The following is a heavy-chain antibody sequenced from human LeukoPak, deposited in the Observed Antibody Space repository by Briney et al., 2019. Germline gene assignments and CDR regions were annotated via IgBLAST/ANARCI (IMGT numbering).Heavy chain of an antibody. V-gene: IGHV4-34*01. CDR2: INHSGST. J-gene: IGHJ3*02. CDR3: ARDSDLEDAFDI. CDR1: GGSFSGYY. Sequence: SETLSLTCAVYGGSFSGYYWSWIRQPPGKGLEWIGEINHSGSTNYNPSLKSRVTISVDTSKNQLSLKLSSVTAADTAVYYCARDSDLEDAFDIWGQGTMVTVSS. D-gene: IGHD3-3*01.